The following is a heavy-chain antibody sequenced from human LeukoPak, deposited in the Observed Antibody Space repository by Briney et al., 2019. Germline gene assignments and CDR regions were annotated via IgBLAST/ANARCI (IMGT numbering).Heavy chain of an antibody. J-gene: IGHJ4*02. Sequence: GGSLRLSCAASGFTFSSFGMRWVRQAPGKGLEWISNIRTTAEGAKYAYYADSVKGRVTISRDDGKNTLYLHMNSLRDDDTAVYYCATDQRYAFDYWGQGILVTVSS. CDR1: GFTFSSFG. D-gene: IGHD3-9*01. V-gene: IGHV3-48*02. CDR2: IRTTAEGAKYA. CDR3: ATDQRYAFDY.